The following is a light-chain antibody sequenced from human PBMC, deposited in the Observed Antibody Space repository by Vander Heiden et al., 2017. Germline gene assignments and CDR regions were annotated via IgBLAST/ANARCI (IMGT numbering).Light chain of an antibody. Sequence: QTVVTQEPSFSVSPGGPVTLPCGLSSGSVSTSYYPSWYQQTPGQAPRTLIYSTNTRSSGVPDRFSGSILGNKAALTITGAQADDESDYYCVLYMGSGIKVFGGGTKLTVL. CDR2: STN. CDR1: SGSVSTSYY. J-gene: IGLJ3*02. V-gene: IGLV8-61*01. CDR3: VLYMGSGIKV.